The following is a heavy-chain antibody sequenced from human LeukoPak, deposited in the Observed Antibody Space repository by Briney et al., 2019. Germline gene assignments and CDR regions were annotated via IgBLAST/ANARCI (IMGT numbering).Heavy chain of an antibody. CDR1: GFTYTNYE. Sequence: GGSLRLSCAASGFTYTNYEMNWVRQAPGKGLEWVAYISGSGSATFYADSVKGRFHISRDNAKNLLNLQMNSLRAEDTAVYYCAKVLSPSGLKLRYFDWLVDYWGQGTLVTVSS. J-gene: IGHJ4*02. CDR2: ISGSGSAT. D-gene: IGHD3-9*01. V-gene: IGHV3-48*03. CDR3: AKVLSPSGLKLRYFDWLVDY.